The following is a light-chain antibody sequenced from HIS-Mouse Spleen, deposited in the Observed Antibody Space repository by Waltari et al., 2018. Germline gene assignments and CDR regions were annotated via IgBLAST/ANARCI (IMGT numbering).Light chain of an antibody. CDR2: EDS. Sequence: SYVLTQPPSVSVAPGKTARITRGGNNIGSKSVHWYQQKPGQAPGLVVYEDSGRPSGIPERFSGSNSGNTATLTISRVEAGDEADYYCQVWDSSSDHVVFGGGTKLTVL. CDR1: NIGSKS. V-gene: IGLV3-21*03. CDR3: QVWDSSSDHVV. J-gene: IGLJ2*01.